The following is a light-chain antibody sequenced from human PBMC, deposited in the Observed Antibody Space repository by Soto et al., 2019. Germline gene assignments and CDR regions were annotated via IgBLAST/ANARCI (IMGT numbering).Light chain of an antibody. CDR2: GAS. Sequence: EIVLTHSPGTLSLSPCERATLSFSASQSVSSSQLAWYQQKPGQAPRLLMYGASSRATGIPDRLSGSGSGTDFTLTISRLEPEDFAVYYCQQYGSSPITFGQGTRLEIK. V-gene: IGKV3-20*01. J-gene: IGKJ5*01. CDR3: QQYGSSPIT. CDR1: QSVSSSQ.